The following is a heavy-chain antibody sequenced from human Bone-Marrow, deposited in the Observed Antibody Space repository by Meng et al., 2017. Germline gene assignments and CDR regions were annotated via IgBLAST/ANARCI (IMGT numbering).Heavy chain of an antibody. CDR3: VRGGRDGYNYFSY. D-gene: IGHD5-24*01. CDR2: INSDGRTI. Sequence: GGSLRLSCAASGLTFSSYWMHWVRQAPGKGLVWVSRINSDGRTITYADSVKGRFTISRDNAKNTLYLQMNSLRAEDTAVYYCVRGGRDGYNYFSYWGQGTLVTVSS. J-gene: IGHJ4*02. CDR1: GLTFSSYW. V-gene: IGHV3-74*01.